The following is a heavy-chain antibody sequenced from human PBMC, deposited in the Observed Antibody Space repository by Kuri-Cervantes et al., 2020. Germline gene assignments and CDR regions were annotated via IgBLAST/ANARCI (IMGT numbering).Heavy chain of an antibody. Sequence: SETLSLTCTVSGGSISSSSYYWGWIRQPPGKGLEWIGSIYYSGSTYYNPSLKSRVTISVDTSKNQFSLKLSSVTAADTAVYYCARDSGIVAANDAFDIWGQGTMVTVSS. CDR3: ARDSGIVAANDAFDI. V-gene: IGHV4-39*07. CDR1: GGSISSSSYY. CDR2: IYYSGST. J-gene: IGHJ3*02. D-gene: IGHD6-13*01.